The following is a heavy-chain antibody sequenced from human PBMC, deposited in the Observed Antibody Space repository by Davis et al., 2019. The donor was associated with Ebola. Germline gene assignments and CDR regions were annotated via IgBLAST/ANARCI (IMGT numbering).Heavy chain of an antibody. CDR3: ARDSYCTNGVCQDGMDV. CDR1: GFTFSSYS. J-gene: IGHJ6*04. Sequence: GESLKISCAASGFTFSSYSMNWVRQAPGQGLEWVSYISSSSSTIYYADSVKGRFTISRDNAKNSLYLQLNSLRDEDTAVYYCARDSYCTNGVCQDGMDVWGKGTTVTVSS. D-gene: IGHD2-8*01. CDR2: ISSSSSTI. V-gene: IGHV3-48*02.